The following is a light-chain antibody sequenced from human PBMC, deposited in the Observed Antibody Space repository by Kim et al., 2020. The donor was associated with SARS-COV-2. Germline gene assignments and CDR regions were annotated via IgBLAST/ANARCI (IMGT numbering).Light chain of an antibody. CDR1: QSISSW. Sequence: DIQMTQSPSTLSASVGDRVTITCRASQSISSWLAWYQQKPGRAPKVLIYKASSLESGVPSRFSGSGSGTEFTLTISSLQPDDFATYYRQTYSGHPNTFGQGTKLEI. CDR2: KAS. J-gene: IGKJ2*01. CDR3: QTYSGHPNT. V-gene: IGKV1-5*03.